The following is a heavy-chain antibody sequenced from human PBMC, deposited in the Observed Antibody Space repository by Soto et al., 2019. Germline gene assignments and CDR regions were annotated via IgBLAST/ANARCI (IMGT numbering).Heavy chain of an antibody. CDR2: IYYSGST. CDR1: GGSISSYY. CDR3: ASSGYSMPYWFDP. Sequence: SETLSLTCTVSGGSISSYYWSWIRQPPGKGLEWIGYIYYSGSTNYNPSLKSRVTISVDTSKNQFSLKLSSVTAADTAVYYCASSGYSMPYWFDPWGQGTLVTVSS. D-gene: IGHD3-22*01. J-gene: IGHJ5*02. V-gene: IGHV4-59*01.